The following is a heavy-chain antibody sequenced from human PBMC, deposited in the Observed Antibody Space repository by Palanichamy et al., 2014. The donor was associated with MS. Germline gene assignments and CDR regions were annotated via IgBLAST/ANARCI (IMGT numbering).Heavy chain of an antibody. J-gene: IGHJ6*02. CDR2: ISYDGSNK. Sequence: QVQLVESGGGVVQPGRSLRLSCAASGFTFSSYGMHWVRQAPGKGLEWVAVISYDGSNKYYADSVRGRFTISRDNSKNTLYLQMNSLRAEDMAVYYCAKDSVGATTAYYYYGMDVWDQGTTVTVSS. CDR1: GFTFSSYG. D-gene: IGHD1-26*01. V-gene: IGHV3-30*18. CDR3: AKDSVGATTAYYYYGMDV.